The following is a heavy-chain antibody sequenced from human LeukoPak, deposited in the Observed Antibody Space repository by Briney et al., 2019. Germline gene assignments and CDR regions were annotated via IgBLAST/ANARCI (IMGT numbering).Heavy chain of an antibody. CDR2: VSAYNGDT. V-gene: IGHV1-18*01. CDR3: ARGILADDIMTGR. Sequence: WVSAYNGDTKYAQKLQDRVTMTTDTSTTTAYMELRSLRSDDTAVYYCARGILADDIMTGRWGQGTRVTVSS. J-gene: IGHJ4*02. D-gene: IGHD3-9*01.